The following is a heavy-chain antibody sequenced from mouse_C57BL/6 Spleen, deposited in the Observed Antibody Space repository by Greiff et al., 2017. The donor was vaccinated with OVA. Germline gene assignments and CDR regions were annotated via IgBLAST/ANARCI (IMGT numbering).Heavy chain of an antibody. V-gene: IGHV5-6*01. J-gene: IGHJ3*01. D-gene: IGHD2-12*01. Sequence: EVMLVESGGDLVKPGGSLKLSCAASGFTFSSYGMSWVRQTPDKRLEWVATISSGGSYTYYPDSVKGRFTISRDNAKNTLYLQMSSLKSEDTAMYYCADSRGFAYWGQGTLVTVSA. CDR3: ADSRGFAY. CDR1: GFTFSSYG. CDR2: ISSGGSYT.